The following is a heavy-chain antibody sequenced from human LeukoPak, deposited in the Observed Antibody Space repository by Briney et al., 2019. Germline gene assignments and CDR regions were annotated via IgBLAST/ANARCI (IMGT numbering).Heavy chain of an antibody. Sequence: GASVKVSCKASGGTFSSYAISWVRQAPGQGLEWMGGIIPIFGTANYAQKFQGRVTITTDESTSTAYMELSSLRSEDTAVYYCARAIGYCSSTSCLLGRNWFDPWGQGTLVTVSS. J-gene: IGHJ5*02. V-gene: IGHV1-69*05. CDR3: ARAIGYCSSTSCLLGRNWFDP. CDR1: GGTFSSYA. CDR2: IIPIFGTA. D-gene: IGHD2-2*01.